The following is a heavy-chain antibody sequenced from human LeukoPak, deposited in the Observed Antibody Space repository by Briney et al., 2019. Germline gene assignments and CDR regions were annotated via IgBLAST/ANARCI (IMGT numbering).Heavy chain of an antibody. V-gene: IGHV1-18*04. J-gene: IGHJ4*02. Sequence: ASVKVSCKASGYTVTSYSMTWVRQAPGQGLEWMGWISAYNGNTNYAQNLQDRVTMTTDTSTTTAYMELRSLRSDDTAVYYCARTLGYCSYTSCHTTLDYWGEGTLVTVSS. CDR1: GYTVTSYS. D-gene: IGHD2-2*01. CDR2: ISAYNGNT. CDR3: ARTLGYCSYTSCHTTLDY.